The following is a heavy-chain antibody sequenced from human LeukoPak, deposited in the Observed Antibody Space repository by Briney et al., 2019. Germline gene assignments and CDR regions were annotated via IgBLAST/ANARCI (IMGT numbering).Heavy chain of an antibody. V-gene: IGHV1-69*06. CDR3: ASSRHCSGDSCYWFDP. Sequence: SVKVSCKASGGTFSSYAISWVRQAPGQGLEWMGGIIPIFGTANYAQKFQGRVTITADKSTSTAYMELSSLRSEDTAVYYCASSRHCSGDSCYWFDPWGQGTLVTVSS. CDR1: GGTFSSYA. D-gene: IGHD2-15*01. CDR2: IIPIFGTA. J-gene: IGHJ5*02.